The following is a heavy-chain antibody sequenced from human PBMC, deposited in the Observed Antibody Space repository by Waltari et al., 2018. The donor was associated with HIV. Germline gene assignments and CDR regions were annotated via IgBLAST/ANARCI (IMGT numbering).Heavy chain of an antibody. CDR2: ISSSSSYI. CDR3: ARKQIPGNEPAGGYYYGMDV. Sequence: EVQLVESGGGLVKPGGSLRLSCAASGFTFGSYSMNWVSQAPGKGLEWVSSISSSSSYIYYADSVKGRFTISRDNAKNSLYLQMNSLRAEDTAVYYCARKQIPGNEPAGGYYYGMDVWGQGTTVTVSS. V-gene: IGHV3-21*01. D-gene: IGHD3-10*01. J-gene: IGHJ6*02. CDR1: GFTFGSYS.